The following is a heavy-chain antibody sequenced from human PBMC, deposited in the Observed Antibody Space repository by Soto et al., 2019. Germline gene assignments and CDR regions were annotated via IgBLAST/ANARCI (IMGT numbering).Heavy chain of an antibody. J-gene: IGHJ6*01. V-gene: IGHV7-4-1*01. CDR2: INSNTGNP. CDR3: AREYYYDSSGPSPLYYYYGMDV. D-gene: IGHD3-22*01. Sequence: ASVKVSCKASGYTFTSYAMNCVRQAPGQGLEWMGWINSNTGNPTYAQGFTGRFVFSLDTSVSTAYLQICSLKAEDTAVYYCAREYYYDSSGPSPLYYYYGMDVWGQGTTVTVPQ. CDR1: GYTFTSYA.